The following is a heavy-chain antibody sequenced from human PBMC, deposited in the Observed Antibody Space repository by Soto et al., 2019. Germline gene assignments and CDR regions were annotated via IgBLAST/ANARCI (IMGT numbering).Heavy chain of an antibody. D-gene: IGHD3-3*01. Sequence: GESLKLSCKGSGYSFTSYWISWVRQMPGKGLEWMGRIDPSDSYTNYSPSFQGHVTISADKSISTAYLQWSSLKASDTAMYYCAKHSDFWRGYYGYCGKGPLVTVS. CDR3: AKHSDFWRGYYGY. CDR2: IDPSDSYT. V-gene: IGHV5-10-1*01. J-gene: IGHJ4*02. CDR1: GYSFTSYW.